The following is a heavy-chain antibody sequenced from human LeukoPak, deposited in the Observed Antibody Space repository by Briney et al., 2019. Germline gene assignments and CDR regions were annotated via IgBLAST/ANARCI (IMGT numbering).Heavy chain of an antibody. D-gene: IGHD2-21*01. J-gene: IGHJ6*03. CDR1: GYTFTDYY. CDR2: INPSGGST. Sequence: ASVKISCKVSGYTFTDYYMHWVRQAPGQGLEWMGIINPSGGSTSYAQKFQGRVTMTRDTSTSTVYMELSSLRSEDTAVYYCARAQYCGGDCLYYYYYYMDVWGKGTTVTVSS. CDR3: ARAQYCGGDCLYYYYYYMDV. V-gene: IGHV1-46*03.